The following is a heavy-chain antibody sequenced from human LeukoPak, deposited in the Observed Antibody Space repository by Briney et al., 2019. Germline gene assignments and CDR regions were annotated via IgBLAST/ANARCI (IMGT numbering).Heavy chain of an antibody. Sequence: ASVKVSCKASGYSFTGHYMHWVRQAPGQGLEWMGWINPKSGDTNYAQKFQGRVTMTRDTSISTAYMDMSSLRSDDTAVYYCARVDSTGYYRGRGPIDYWGQGTLVTVSS. CDR2: INPKSGDT. CDR1: GYSFTGHY. J-gene: IGHJ4*02. CDR3: ARVDSTGYYRGRGPIDY. V-gene: IGHV1-2*02. D-gene: IGHD3-22*01.